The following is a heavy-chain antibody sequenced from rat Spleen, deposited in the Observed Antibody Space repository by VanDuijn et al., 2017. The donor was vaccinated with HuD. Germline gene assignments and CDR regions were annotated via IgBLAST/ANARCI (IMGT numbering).Heavy chain of an antibody. J-gene: IGHJ3*01. CDR1: GFSLISYA. V-gene: IGHV2-13*01. D-gene: IGHD1-11*01. CDR2: IWGDGST. Sequence: QVQLKESGPGLVQPSQTLSLTCTVSGFSLISYAVNWVRQPPGKGLEWMGGIWGDGSTKYNSVLKSRLSISRDTSKSQVFLKMNSLHTEDTAIYFGTRTYGGYTGHWFAYWGQGTLVTVSP. CDR3: TRTYGGYTGHWFAY.